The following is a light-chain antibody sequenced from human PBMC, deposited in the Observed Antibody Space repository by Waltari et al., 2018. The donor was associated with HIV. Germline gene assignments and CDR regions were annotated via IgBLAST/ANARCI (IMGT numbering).Light chain of an antibody. CDR1: NSDVADYNL. Sequence: SALTQPASVPESPGQSLTIHCIGSNSDVADYNLVSWYQQRPGRAPKLISYDVSKRPSGVSDRFSASKSGNTASLTLSGLQAEDEANYYCCSFTGQKSLIFGGGTKLTGL. J-gene: IGLJ2*01. V-gene: IGLV2-23*02. CDR2: DVS. CDR3: CSFTGQKSLI.